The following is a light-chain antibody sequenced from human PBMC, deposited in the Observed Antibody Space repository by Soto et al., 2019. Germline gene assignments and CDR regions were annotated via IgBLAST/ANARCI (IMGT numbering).Light chain of an antibody. CDR1: SGHSSYA. CDR2: LNSDGSH. V-gene: IGLV4-69*01. Sequence: QPVLTQSPSASASLGASVKLTCTLSSGHSSYAIAWHQQQPEKGPRYLMKLNSDGSHSKGDGIPDRFSGSSSGAERYLTISSLKSEDEADYYCQTWGTGIRWVFGGGTKVTVL. J-gene: IGLJ3*02. CDR3: QTWGTGIRWV.